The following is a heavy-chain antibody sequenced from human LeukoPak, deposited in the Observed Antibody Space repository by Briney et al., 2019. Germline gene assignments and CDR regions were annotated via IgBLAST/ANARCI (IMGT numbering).Heavy chain of an antibody. V-gene: IGHV3-30*02. CDR3: AKSYGSGSPFDY. J-gene: IGHJ4*02. D-gene: IGHD3-10*01. CDR1: GFTLSTYG. Sequence: GGSLRLSCAASGFTLSTYGMHWVRQAPGKGLEWVAFIRYDGSYKYYADSVKGRFTISRDNSKNTLYLQMNSLRAEDTAVYYCAKSYGSGSPFDYWGQGTLVTVSS. CDR2: IRYDGSYK.